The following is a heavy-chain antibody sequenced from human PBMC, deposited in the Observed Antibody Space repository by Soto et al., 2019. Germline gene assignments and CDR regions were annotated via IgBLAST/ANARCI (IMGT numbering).Heavy chain of an antibody. Sequence: PSETLSLTCAVXGGSISSGGXSWSWIRQPPGKGLEWIGYIYHSGSTYYNPSLKSRVTISVDRSKNQFSLKLSSVTAADTAVYYCARVPDRWGQGTLVTVS. J-gene: IGHJ5*02. CDR1: GGSISSGGXS. CDR3: ARVPDR. V-gene: IGHV4-30-2*01. CDR2: IYHSGST. D-gene: IGHD2-2*01.